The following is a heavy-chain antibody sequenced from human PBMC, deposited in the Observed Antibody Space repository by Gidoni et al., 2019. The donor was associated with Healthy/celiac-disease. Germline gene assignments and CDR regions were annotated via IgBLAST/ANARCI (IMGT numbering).Heavy chain of an antibody. CDR2: INHSGST. J-gene: IGHJ4*02. Sequence: QVQLQQWGAGLLKPSEPLYLTCAVDGGSFSGYYWSWIRQPTGKGLEWIGEINHSGSTNYNPSLKSRVTISVDTSKNQFPLKLSSVTAADTAAYYCARSSSSWSPTFDYWGQGTLVTVSS. V-gene: IGHV4-34*01. CDR1: GGSFSGYY. CDR3: ARSSSSWSPTFDY. D-gene: IGHD6-13*01.